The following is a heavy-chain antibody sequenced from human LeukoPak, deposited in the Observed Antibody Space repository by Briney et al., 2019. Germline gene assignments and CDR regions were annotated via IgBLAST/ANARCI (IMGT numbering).Heavy chain of an antibody. CDR3: ARVRTYDSSGYYYDLGEYLQH. Sequence: ASVKVSCKASGYTFTSYGISWVRQAPGQGLEWMGWISAYNGNTNYAQKLQGRVTMTTDTSTSTAYMELRSLRSDDTAVYYCARVRTYDSSGYYYDLGEYLQHWGQGTLVTVSS. D-gene: IGHD3-22*01. CDR1: GYTFTSYG. V-gene: IGHV1-18*01. J-gene: IGHJ1*01. CDR2: ISAYNGNT.